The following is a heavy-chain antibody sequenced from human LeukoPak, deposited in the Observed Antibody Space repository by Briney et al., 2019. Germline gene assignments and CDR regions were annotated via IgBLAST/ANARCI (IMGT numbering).Heavy chain of an antibody. D-gene: IGHD3-22*01. Sequence: GGSLRLSCAASGFTFDDYAMHWVRQAPGKGLEWVSGISWNSGSIGYADSVKGRFTISRDNAKNSLYLQMNCLRAEDTAVYYCARDTSGYDSSGYYYPDLYYFDYWGQGTLVTVSS. CDR2: ISWNSGSI. V-gene: IGHV3-9*01. CDR1: GFTFDDYA. J-gene: IGHJ4*02. CDR3: ARDTSGYDSSGYYYPDLYYFDY.